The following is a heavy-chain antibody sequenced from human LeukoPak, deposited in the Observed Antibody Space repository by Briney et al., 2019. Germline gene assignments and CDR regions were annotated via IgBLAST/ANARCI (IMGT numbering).Heavy chain of an antibody. CDR3: ALGGFWIVNY. CDR1: GGSISSYY. Sequence: PSETLSLTCTVSGGSISSYYRSWIRQPPGKGLEWIGYIYYSGSTNYNPSLKSRVTISVDTSKNQFSLKLSSVTAADTAVYYCALGGFWIVNYWGQGTLVTVSS. V-gene: IGHV4-59*08. D-gene: IGHD3-3*01. J-gene: IGHJ4*02. CDR2: IYYSGST.